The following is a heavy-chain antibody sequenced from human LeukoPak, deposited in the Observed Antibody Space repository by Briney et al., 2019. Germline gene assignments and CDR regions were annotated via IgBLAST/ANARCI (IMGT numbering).Heavy chain of an antibody. Sequence: GGSLRLSCAASGFSFSDYFMTWIRQAPGQGLEWITYISGTGDIIYYADSVKGRFAISRDNAKRSLFLQMNNLRDEDTAVYYCARPGLGGHYFDYWGQGTLVTVSS. V-gene: IGHV3-11*01. CDR3: ARPGLGGHYFDY. D-gene: IGHD1-14*01. CDR1: GFSFSDYF. J-gene: IGHJ4*02. CDR2: ISGTGDII.